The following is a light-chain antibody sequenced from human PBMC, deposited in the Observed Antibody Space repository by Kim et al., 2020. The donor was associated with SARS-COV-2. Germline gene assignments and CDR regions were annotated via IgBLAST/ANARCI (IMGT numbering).Light chain of an antibody. Sequence: DRAALSCRASQSVSSNYLGWYRQTPGQAPRLLTYGAYSRATGIPDRFSSSGSGTDFPLTSSRLEPEDFAVYYCQHYIASPRSFGPGTKVDIK. CDR1: QSVSSNY. CDR3: QHYIASPRS. V-gene: IGKV3-20*01. CDR2: GAY. J-gene: IGKJ3*01.